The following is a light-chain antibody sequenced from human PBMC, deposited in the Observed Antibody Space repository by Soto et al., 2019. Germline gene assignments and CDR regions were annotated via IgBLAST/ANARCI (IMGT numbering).Light chain of an antibody. CDR2: AAS. Sequence: AIQLTQSPSSLSASVGDRVTITCRASQGISSALDWYQQKPGKAPKLLIYAASSLESGVPSRFSGSGSGTDFTLTISSLQPEDFATYYCQQFNSYLITFGQGTRLEIK. CDR3: QQFNSYLIT. J-gene: IGKJ5*01. CDR1: QGISSA. V-gene: IGKV1-13*02.